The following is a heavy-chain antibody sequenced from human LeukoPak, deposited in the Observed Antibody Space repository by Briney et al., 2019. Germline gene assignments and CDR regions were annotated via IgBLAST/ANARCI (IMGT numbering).Heavy chain of an antibody. CDR3: ARATRDFWSGSFDY. CDR1: GGSISSYY. Sequence: SETLSLTCTVSGGSISSYYWSWIRQPPGKGLEWMGYIYYSGSTNYNPSLKSRVTISIDTSKNQFSLKMSSLTAADTAVYYCARATRDFWSGSFDYWGQGTLVTVSS. V-gene: IGHV4-59*01. J-gene: IGHJ4*02. CDR2: IYYSGST. D-gene: IGHD3-3*01.